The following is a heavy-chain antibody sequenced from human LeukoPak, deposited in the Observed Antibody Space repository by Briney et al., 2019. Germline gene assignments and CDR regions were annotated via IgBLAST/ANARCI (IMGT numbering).Heavy chain of an antibody. D-gene: IGHD3-22*01. V-gene: IGHV1-2*02. CDR1: GYTFTGYY. Sequence: ASVKVSCKASGYTFTGYYMHWVRQAPGQGLEWMGWINPNSGGTNYAQKFQGRVTMTRDTSISTAYMELSRLRSDDTAVYYCARNSNNYYDSSGYSDDAFDIWGQGTMVTVSS. CDR2: INPNSGGT. CDR3: ARNSNNYYDSSGYSDDAFDI. J-gene: IGHJ3*02.